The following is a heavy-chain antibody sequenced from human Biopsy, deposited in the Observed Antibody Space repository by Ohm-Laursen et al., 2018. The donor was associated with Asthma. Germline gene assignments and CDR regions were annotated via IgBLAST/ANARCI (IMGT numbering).Heavy chain of an antibody. CDR3: ARQSGQEYGDSIPFDT. CDR2: VSYDGHNK. CDR1: GFIFGDLE. Sequence: SLRLSRAASGFIFGDLEMHWVRPGPREGLEWVALVSYDGHNKYYEDSVKGRFTISRDNSRNRLYLQINSLTVEDSAVYFCARQSGQEYGDSIPFDTWGQGTKVAVSS. J-gene: IGHJ3*02. V-gene: IGHV3-30*03. D-gene: IGHD3-22*01.